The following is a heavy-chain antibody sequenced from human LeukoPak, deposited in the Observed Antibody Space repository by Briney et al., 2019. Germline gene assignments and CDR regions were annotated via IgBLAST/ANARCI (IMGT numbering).Heavy chain of an antibody. V-gene: IGHV3-30*04. J-gene: IGHJ2*01. CDR2: ISSDGINK. CDR3: ARAYITSWYGYYFDL. Sequence: GGSLRLSCAASGFTFGSYAVHWVRQAPGKGLEWVAVISSDGINKYYADSVKGRFTISRDNSKNTVYVQMNSLRAEDTAVYYCARAYITSWYGYYFDLWGRGTLVTVSS. CDR1: GFTFGSYA. D-gene: IGHD6-13*01.